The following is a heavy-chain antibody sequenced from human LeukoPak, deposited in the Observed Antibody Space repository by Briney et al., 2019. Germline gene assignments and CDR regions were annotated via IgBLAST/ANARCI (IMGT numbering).Heavy chain of an antibody. V-gene: IGHV3-74*01. Sequence: AGGSLRLSCAASGFTFTTYWMTWVRQAPGKGLVWVSRINSDGSTTSYADSVKGRFTISRDNAKNTLYLQMNSLRAEDTAVYYCARRSAAKDAFDIWGQGTMVTVSS. CDR1: GFTFTTYW. CDR3: ARRSAAKDAFDI. J-gene: IGHJ3*02. D-gene: IGHD6-25*01. CDR2: INSDGSTT.